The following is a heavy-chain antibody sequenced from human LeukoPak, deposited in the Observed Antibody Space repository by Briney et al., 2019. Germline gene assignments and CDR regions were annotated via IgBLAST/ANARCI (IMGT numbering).Heavy chain of an antibody. CDR2: NHNSGTT. J-gene: IGHJ3*02. V-gene: IGHV4-59*08. Sequence: SETLSLTCSVSGGSVRSCSWSWIRQPPGKGLEWIGYNHNSGTTNYKPTLKSRVIISVETTKNQFSQKLSSVTAADTAVYYCARHGGESLVATILHAFDIGGQGTMVTVPS. CDR3: ARHGGESLVATILHAFDI. CDR1: GGSVRSCS. D-gene: IGHD5-24*01.